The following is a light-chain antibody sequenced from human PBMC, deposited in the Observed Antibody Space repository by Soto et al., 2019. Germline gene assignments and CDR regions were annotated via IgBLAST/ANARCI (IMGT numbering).Light chain of an antibody. CDR3: QHRTNWPPFT. CDR2: DAS. V-gene: IGKV3-11*01. CDR1: QSISSS. J-gene: IGKJ3*01. Sequence: IVLTQSPATLSLSPGDRATLSCRASQSISSSLAWYQQKPGQAPRLLIYDASNRAAGIPARFSGSGSGTDFTLTISSLEPEDFAVYYCQHRTNWPPFTFGPGTKVDIK.